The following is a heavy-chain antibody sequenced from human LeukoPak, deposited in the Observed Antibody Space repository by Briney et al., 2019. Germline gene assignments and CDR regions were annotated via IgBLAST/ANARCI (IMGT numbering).Heavy chain of an antibody. CDR1: GFTFSNYA. V-gene: IGHV3-23*01. J-gene: IGHJ4*02. CDR2: ISGSGINT. CDR3: ARDFRGYNRRHEY. D-gene: IGHD1-1*01. Sequence: GGSLRLSCTASGFTFSNYAMNWVRQAPGKGLEWVSTISGSGINTYYSASVKGRFTISRDNSKDPMDLQMNGLRAEDTALYYGARDFRGYNRRHEYWGQGTLVTVSS.